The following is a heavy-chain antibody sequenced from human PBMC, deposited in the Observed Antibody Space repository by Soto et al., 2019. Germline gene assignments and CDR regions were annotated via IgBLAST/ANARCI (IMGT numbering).Heavy chain of an antibody. CDR3: AKDSGSYGIRTYYFDY. Sequence: QVQLVESGGGVVQPGRSLRLSCAASGFTFSSYGMHWVRQAPGKGLEWGAVISYDGSNKYYADSVKGRFTISRDNSKNTQYLQMKSLRAEDTAVYYCAKDSGSYGIRTYYFDYWGQGTLVTVSS. D-gene: IGHD1-26*01. CDR2: ISYDGSNK. V-gene: IGHV3-30*18. J-gene: IGHJ4*02. CDR1: GFTFSSYG.